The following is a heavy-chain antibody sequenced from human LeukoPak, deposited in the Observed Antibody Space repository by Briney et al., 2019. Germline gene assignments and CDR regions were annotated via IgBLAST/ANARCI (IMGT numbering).Heavy chain of an antibody. J-gene: IGHJ4*02. D-gene: IGHD6-13*01. CDR1: GGSISSYY. CDR2: IYYSGST. CDR3: ARVYSSSWHQDY. V-gene: IGHV4-59*12. Sequence: SETLSLTCTVSGGSISSYYWSWIRQPPGKGLEWIGYIYYSGSTNYNPSLKSRVTISVDTSKNQFSLKLSSVTAADTAVYYCARVYSSSWHQDYWGQGTLVTVSS.